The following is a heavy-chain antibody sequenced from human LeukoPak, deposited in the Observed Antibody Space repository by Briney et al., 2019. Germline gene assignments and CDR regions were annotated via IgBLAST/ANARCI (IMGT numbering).Heavy chain of an antibody. CDR2: ISYDGSDK. Sequence: GGSLRLSCAASGFTFSSYAMHWVRQAPGKGLEWVAVISYDGSDKYSADSVKGRFTISRDNSKNTLYLQMNSLRAEDTAVYYSARDVSGSSYYYLDYCGQGTLVTVSS. CDR1: GFTFSSYA. V-gene: IGHV3-30*01. J-gene: IGHJ4*02. CDR3: ARDVSGSSYYYLDY. D-gene: IGHD6-13*01.